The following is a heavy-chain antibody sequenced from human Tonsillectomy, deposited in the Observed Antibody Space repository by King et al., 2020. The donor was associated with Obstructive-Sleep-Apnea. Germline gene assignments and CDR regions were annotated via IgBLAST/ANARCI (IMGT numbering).Heavy chain of an antibody. CDR3: AKDGGGYSYGWGVGGMDV. CDR2: ISSSSSTI. V-gene: IGHV3-48*04. Sequence: VQLVESGGGLVQPGGSLRLSCAASGFTFSSYSMNWVRRAPGKGLEWVSYISSSSSTIYYADSVKGRFTISRDNAKNSLYLQMNSLRAEDTAVYYCAKDGGGYSYGWGVGGMDVWGHGTTVTVSS. D-gene: IGHD5-18*01. J-gene: IGHJ6*02. CDR1: GFTFSSYS.